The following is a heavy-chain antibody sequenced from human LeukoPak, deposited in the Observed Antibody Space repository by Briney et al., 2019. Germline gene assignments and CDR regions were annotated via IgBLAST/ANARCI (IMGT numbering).Heavy chain of an antibody. CDR2: ISGSGGST. V-gene: IGHV3-23*01. Sequence: ETLSLTCTVSGGSISSYYWSWVRQAPGKGLEWVSAISGSGGSTYYADSVKGRFTISRDNSKNTLYLQMNSLRGEDTAVYYCANGGGDWGLGTLVTVSS. J-gene: IGHJ4*02. D-gene: IGHD3-16*01. CDR1: GGSISSYY. CDR3: ANGGGD.